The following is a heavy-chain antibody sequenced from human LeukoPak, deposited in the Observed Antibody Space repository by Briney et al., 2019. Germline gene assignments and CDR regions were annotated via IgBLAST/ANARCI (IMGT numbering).Heavy chain of an antibody. CDR3: ARRLTQYDCFDP. CDR1: GDSVSSNSVT. V-gene: IGHV6-1*01. J-gene: IGHJ5*02. Sequence: SQTLSLTCAISGDSVSSNSVTWNWIRQSPSRGLEWLGRTYYRSTWYNDYAVSVRGRITVNPDTSKNQFSLHLNSVSPEDTAVYYCARRLTQYDCFDPWGQGILVTVSS. D-gene: IGHD2-2*01. CDR2: TYYRSTWYN.